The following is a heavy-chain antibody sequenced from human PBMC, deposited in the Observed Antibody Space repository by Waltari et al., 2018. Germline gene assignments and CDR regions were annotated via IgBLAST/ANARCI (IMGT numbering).Heavy chain of an antibody. V-gene: IGHV1-69-2*01. J-gene: IGHJ4*02. CDR2: LDPEKGAT. D-gene: IGHD3-3*01. CDR3: ANSMSGPRVQ. CDR1: GYIFTDYY. Sequence: EAQLIQSGAQVKSPGATVKVSCKAFGYIFTDYYMHWMQQVPGKGPGWMARLDPEKGATEFADRCRGRLTVTADTSTDTAYMELSGLTSEDTATYYCANSMSGPRVQWGQGTQVTVSP.